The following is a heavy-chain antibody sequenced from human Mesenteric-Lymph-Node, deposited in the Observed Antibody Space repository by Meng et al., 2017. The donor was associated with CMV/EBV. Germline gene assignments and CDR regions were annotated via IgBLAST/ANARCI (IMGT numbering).Heavy chain of an antibody. Sequence: SETLSLTCTVSGGSINCYYWSWIRQPAGKGLEWIGRFYTSGSTNYNPSLKSRLTISLDTSKNQFTLQLSSVTAADTAIYYCASLIAGGGGRGNWGQGTLVTVSS. J-gene: IGHJ4*02. D-gene: IGHD1-26*01. V-gene: IGHV4-4*07. CDR2: FYTSGST. CDR3: ASLIAGGGGRGN. CDR1: GGSINCYY.